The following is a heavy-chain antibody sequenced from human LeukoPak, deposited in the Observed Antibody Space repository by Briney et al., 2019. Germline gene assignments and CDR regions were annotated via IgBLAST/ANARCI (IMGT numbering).Heavy chain of an antibody. Sequence: ASVKVSCKASGYTFTSYDINWVRQATGQGLEWMGWMNPNSGNTGYAQKFQGRVTMTRNTSISTAYMELSSLRSEDTAVYYCARADTPFLANLWLGELLSRYYYGMDVWGQGTTVTVSS. CDR3: ARADTPFLANLWLGELLSRYYYGMDV. D-gene: IGHD3-10*01. V-gene: IGHV1-8*01. CDR2: MNPNSGNT. CDR1: GYTFTSYD. J-gene: IGHJ6*02.